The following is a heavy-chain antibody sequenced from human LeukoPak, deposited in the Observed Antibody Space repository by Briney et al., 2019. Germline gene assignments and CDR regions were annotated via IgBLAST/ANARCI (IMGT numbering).Heavy chain of an antibody. D-gene: IGHD1-1*01. CDR3: ARHPNWNFDS. V-gene: IGHV3-7*01. J-gene: IGHJ4*02. Sequence: GGSLRLSCAASGFTFSSYWMNWVRQAPGKGLEWVANIKQDGSEKYFVDSVRGRFTISRDNAKNSLYLQMNNLRAEDTAVYYCARHPNWNFDSWGQGTLVTVSS. CDR2: IKQDGSEK. CDR1: GFTFSSYW.